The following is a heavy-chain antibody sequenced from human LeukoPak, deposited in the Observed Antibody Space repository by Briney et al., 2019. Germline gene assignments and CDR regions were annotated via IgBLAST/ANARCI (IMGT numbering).Heavy chain of an antibody. CDR3: AKDLEGWELLWFFDY. J-gene: IGHJ4*02. D-gene: IGHD1-26*01. CDR2: ISGSGGST. Sequence: GGSLRLSCAASGFTFSSYAMSWVRQAPGKGLEWVSAISGSGGSTYYADSVKGRFTISRDNSKNTLYLQMNSLRADDTAVYYCAKDLEGWELLWFFDYWGQGTLVTVSS. V-gene: IGHV3-23*01. CDR1: GFTFSSYA.